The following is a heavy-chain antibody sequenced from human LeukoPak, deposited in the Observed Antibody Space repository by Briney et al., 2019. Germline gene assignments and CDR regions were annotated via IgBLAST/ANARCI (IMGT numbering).Heavy chain of an antibody. Sequence: ASVKVSCKASGYTFTSYYMHWVRQAPGQGLEWMGIINPSGGSTSYAQKFQGRVTMTGDTSTSTVYMELSSLRSEDTAVYYCARGGFIAAARKMRNWFDPWGQGTLVTVSS. CDR1: GYTFTSYY. V-gene: IGHV1-46*01. D-gene: IGHD6-13*01. CDR2: INPSGGST. CDR3: ARGGFIAAARKMRNWFDP. J-gene: IGHJ5*02.